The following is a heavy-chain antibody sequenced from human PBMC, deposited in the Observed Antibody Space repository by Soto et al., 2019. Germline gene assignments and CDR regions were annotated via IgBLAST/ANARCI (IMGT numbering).Heavy chain of an antibody. D-gene: IGHD6-19*01. V-gene: IGHV3-74*01. J-gene: IGHJ4*02. CDR3: ARGAPYSSGWLDY. CDR1: ECTVSIDW. CDR2: INSDGSST. Sequence: PWGALIISYAASECTVSIDWMHWVRQTPGKGLVWVSRINSDGSSTSYADSVKGRFTISRDNAKNTLYLQMNSLRAEDTAVYYCARGAPYSSGWLDYWGQGTLVTVSS.